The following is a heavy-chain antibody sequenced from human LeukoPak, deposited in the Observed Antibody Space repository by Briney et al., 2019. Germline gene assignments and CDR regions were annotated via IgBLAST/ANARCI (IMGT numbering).Heavy chain of an antibody. CDR2: IYYSGST. Sequence: PSETLSLTCTVSGGSISSSSYYWGWIRQPPGKGLEWIGSIYYSGSTYYNPSLKSRVTISVDTSKNQFSLKLSSVTAADTAVYYCARRFRVGFGEFTRIAVAGAIDYWGQGTLVTVSS. CDR1: GGSISSSSYY. D-gene: IGHD6-19*01. J-gene: IGHJ4*02. CDR3: ARRFRVGFGEFTRIAVAGAIDY. V-gene: IGHV4-39*07.